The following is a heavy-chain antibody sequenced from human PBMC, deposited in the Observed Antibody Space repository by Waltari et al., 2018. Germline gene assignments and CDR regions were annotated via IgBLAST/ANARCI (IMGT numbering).Heavy chain of an antibody. CDR2: ITSSSSI. D-gene: IGHD5-18*01. Sequence: EVQLVESGGGLVQPGGSLRLSCAASGFIFSSYSMNWVRQAPGKGLEWVSCITSSSSISYADSVKGRFTISRDNAKNSLYLQLNSLRDEDTAVYYWARGLRLDTLWGQGTLVTVSA. CDR3: ARGLRLDTL. V-gene: IGHV3-48*02. J-gene: IGHJ4*02. CDR1: GFIFSSYS.